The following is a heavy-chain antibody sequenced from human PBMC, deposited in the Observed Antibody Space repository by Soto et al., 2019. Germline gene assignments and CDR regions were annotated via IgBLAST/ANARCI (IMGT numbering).Heavy chain of an antibody. Sequence: GASVKVSCKASGYTFTGYYMHWVRQAPGQGLEWMGWINPNSGGTNYAQKFQGWVTMTRDTSISTAYMELSRLRSDDTAVYYCARGDRFEKGYYYYYGMDVWGQGTTVTVSS. D-gene: IGHD3-16*01. J-gene: IGHJ6*02. CDR1: GYTFTGYY. V-gene: IGHV1-2*04. CDR3: ARGDRFEKGYYYYYGMDV. CDR2: INPNSGGT.